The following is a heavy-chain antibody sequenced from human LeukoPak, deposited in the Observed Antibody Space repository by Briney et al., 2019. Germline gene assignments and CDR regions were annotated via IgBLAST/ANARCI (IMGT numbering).Heavy chain of an antibody. CDR3: AMSRYDFGAAFDI. CDR2: IYYSGSA. J-gene: IGHJ3*02. CDR1: GGSIGSYY. D-gene: IGHD3-3*01. Sequence: SETLSLTCTVSGGSIGSYYWSWIRQPPGKGLEWIGYIYYSGSANYNPSLKSRVTISVDTSKNQFSLKLSSVTAADTAVYYCAMSRYDFGAAFDIWGQGTMVTVSS. V-gene: IGHV4-59*01.